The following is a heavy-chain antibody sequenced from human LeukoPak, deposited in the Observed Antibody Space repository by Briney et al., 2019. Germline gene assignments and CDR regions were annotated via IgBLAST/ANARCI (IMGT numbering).Heavy chain of an antibody. CDR2: FSGKGDTT. V-gene: IGHV3-23*01. Sequence: GSLRLSCAASGFTFSHYGMSWVRPAPGKGLEWVAGFSGKGDTTYYAESVRGRFTISRDTSKNTLFLQMNSLRAEDTAVYYCARDPYYYDSSGYYPFDYWGQGTLVTVSS. CDR1: GFTFSHYG. D-gene: IGHD3-22*01. CDR3: ARDPYYYDSSGYYPFDY. J-gene: IGHJ4*02.